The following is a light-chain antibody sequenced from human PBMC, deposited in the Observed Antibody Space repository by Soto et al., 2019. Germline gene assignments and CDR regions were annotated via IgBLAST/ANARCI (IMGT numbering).Light chain of an antibody. CDR2: GAS. Sequence: DIQMTQSPSSLSASVGDRVTITCRASQSISGYLNWYQQKPGKAPKVLISGASTLHNGAQSRLSGRGSGTDFTLTNSSLQPEYVANDYCQQSFSTSLTCGGGTMVEIK. CDR1: QSISGY. CDR3: QQSFSTSLT. J-gene: IGKJ4*01. V-gene: IGKV1-39*01.